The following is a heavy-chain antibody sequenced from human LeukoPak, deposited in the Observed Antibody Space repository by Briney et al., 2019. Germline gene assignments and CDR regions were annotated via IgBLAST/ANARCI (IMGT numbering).Heavy chain of an antibody. D-gene: IGHD6-13*01. CDR1: GYTFTIYG. CDR3: ARDLYFGRYSSSWSFDY. J-gene: IGHJ4*02. Sequence: ASVKVSFKASGYTFTIYGISWVRQAPGQGLEWMGCISAYNGNTNYAQKLQGRVTMTTDTSTSTAYMELRRLGSDDTAVYYCARDLYFGRYSSSWSFDYWGQGTLVTVSS. V-gene: IGHV1-18*01. CDR2: ISAYNGNT.